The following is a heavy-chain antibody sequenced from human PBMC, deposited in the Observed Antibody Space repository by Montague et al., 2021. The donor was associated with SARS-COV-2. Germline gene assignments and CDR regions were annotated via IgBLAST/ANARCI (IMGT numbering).Heavy chain of an antibody. J-gene: IGHJ4*02. CDR2: INATGGT. Sequence: SETLSLTCTVSGESISGLYWNWIRQPAGKGLEWIGRINATGGTNSNPSLKSRVTMSVATTKYEISLTLKSVTAADAAVYYCAGGVVGASPVVDYWGRGTLVTVSS. CDR1: GESISGLY. V-gene: IGHV4-4*07. D-gene: IGHD2-15*01. CDR3: AGGVVGASPVVDY.